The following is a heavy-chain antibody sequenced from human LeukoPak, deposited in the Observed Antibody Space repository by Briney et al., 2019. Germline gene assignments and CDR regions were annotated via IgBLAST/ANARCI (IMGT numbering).Heavy chain of an antibody. J-gene: IGHJ4*02. CDR3: AKAGSGYYFYFDY. V-gene: IGHV3-9*03. CDR2: ISWNSGSI. Sequence: GGSLRLSCAASGFTFDDYAMHWVRQAPGKGLEWVSGISWNSGSIGYADSVKGRFTISRDNAKNSLYLQMNSLRAEDMALYYCAKAGSGYYFYFDYWGQGTLVTVSS. CDR1: GFTFDDYA. D-gene: IGHD3-22*01.